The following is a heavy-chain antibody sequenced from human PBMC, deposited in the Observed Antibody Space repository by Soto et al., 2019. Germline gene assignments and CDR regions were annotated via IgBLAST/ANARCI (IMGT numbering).Heavy chain of an antibody. CDR1: GGSISSYY. D-gene: IGHD1-20*01. CDR2: IYYSGST. Sequence: SETLSLTCTVSGGSISSYYWSWIRQPPGKGLEWIGYIYYSGSTNYNPSLKSRVTISVDTSKNQFSLKLSSVTAVDTATYYCARTRYNWNYDYGMDVWGQGTTVTVSS. CDR3: ARTRYNWNYDYGMDV. V-gene: IGHV4-59*01. J-gene: IGHJ6*02.